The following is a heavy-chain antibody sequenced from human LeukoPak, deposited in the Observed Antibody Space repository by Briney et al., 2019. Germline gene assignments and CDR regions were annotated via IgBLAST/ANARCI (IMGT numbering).Heavy chain of an antibody. CDR1: GFTFDDYG. J-gene: IGHJ4*02. V-gene: IGHV3-20*04. Sequence: PGGSLRLSCAASGFTFDDYGMSWVRQAPGKGLEWVSGINWNGGSTGYADSVKGRFTISRDNAKSSLYLQMNGLRAEDTALYYCARAFSLRAGYSSGWPFDYWGQGTLVTVSS. CDR2: INWNGGST. CDR3: ARAFSLRAGYSSGWPFDY. D-gene: IGHD6-19*01.